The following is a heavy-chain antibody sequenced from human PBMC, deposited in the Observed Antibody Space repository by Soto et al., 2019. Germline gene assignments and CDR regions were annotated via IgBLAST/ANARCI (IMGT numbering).Heavy chain of an antibody. V-gene: IGHV2-26*01. CDR3: ARGDILTGYGVIYYYGMYV. Sequence: QVTLKESGPVLVKPTETLTLTCTVSGFSLSNARLGVSWIRQPPGKALEWLAHIFSNDAKSYSTSLKSRLTISKYTSKSQVFLTMRSMDPLDTATYYCARGDILTGYGVIYYYGMYVWGQGTTVTVSS. D-gene: IGHD3-9*01. CDR1: GFSLSNARLG. J-gene: IGHJ6*02. CDR2: IFSNDAK.